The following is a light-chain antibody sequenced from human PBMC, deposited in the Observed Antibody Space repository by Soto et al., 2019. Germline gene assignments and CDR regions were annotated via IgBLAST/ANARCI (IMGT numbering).Light chain of an antibody. CDR2: EVI. V-gene: IGLV2-14*01. J-gene: IGLJ1*01. CDR3: SSYRSGSILYV. Sequence: QSVLTQPASVSGSPGQSITISRTGTSSDVGGFNFVSWYQQYPGQAPKLVIYEVINRPSGISDRFSGSKSDNTASLTISGLQAEDEADYYCSSYRSGSILYVFGTGTKVTVL. CDR1: SSDVGGFNF.